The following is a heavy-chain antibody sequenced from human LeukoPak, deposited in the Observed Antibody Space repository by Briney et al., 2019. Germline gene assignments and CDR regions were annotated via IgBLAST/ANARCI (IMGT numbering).Heavy chain of an antibody. CDR2: IRQDGSEK. CDR3: ARDKGDDEGSKFDF. D-gene: IGHD5-24*01. V-gene: IGHV3-7*03. Sequence: GSLRLSCAASGFTFSSYAMHWVRQAPGKGLEWVANIRQDGSEKYYVDSVKGRYTISRDNAKNSLYLQMNSLRAEDTAVYYCARDKGDDEGSKFDFWGQGTLVTVSS. J-gene: IGHJ4*02. CDR1: GFTFSSYA.